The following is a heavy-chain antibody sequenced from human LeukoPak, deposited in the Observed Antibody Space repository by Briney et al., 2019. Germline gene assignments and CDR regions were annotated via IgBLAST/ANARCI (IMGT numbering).Heavy chain of an antibody. J-gene: IGHJ4*02. D-gene: IGHD6-13*01. CDR1: GGSFSGYY. CDR3: ARVAAAAFDY. Sequence: TSSETLSLTCAVYGGSFSGYYWSWIRQPPGKGLEWIGEINHSGSTNYNPSLKSRVTISVDASKNQFSLKLSSVTAADTAVYYCARVAAAAFDYWGQGTLVTVSS. CDR2: INHSGST. V-gene: IGHV4-34*01.